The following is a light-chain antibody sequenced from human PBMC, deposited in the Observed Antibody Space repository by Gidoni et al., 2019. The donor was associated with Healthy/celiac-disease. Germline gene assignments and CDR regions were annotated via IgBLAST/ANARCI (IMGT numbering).Light chain of an antibody. Sequence: IQMNPSPSSLSASVGDRVTITCRASQSISSYLNWYQQKPGKAPKLLMYAASSLQSGVPSRFSGSGSGTDFTLTISSLQPEDFATYYCQESYSTWYTFGQXTKLDIK. V-gene: IGKV1-39*01. J-gene: IGKJ2*01. CDR3: QESYSTWYT. CDR2: AAS. CDR1: QSISSY.